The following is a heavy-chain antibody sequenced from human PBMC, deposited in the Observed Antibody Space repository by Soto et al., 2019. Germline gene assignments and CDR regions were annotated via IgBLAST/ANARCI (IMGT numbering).Heavy chain of an antibody. CDR1: GYSFSSYW. D-gene: IGHD3-3*01. CDR3: ARQAIFGVIIIAFDI. CDR2: IDPSDSYT. J-gene: IGHJ3*02. Sequence: GESLKISCKGSGYSFSSYWITWVRQMPGRGLEWMGRIDPSDSYTNYSPSFRGHVTISADKSISTAYLQWSSLKASDTAMYYCARQAIFGVIIIAFDIWGQGTMVTVSS. V-gene: IGHV5-10-1*01.